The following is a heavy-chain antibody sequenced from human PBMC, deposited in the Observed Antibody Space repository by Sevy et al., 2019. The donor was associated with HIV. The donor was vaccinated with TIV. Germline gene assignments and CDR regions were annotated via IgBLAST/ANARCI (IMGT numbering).Heavy chain of an antibody. J-gene: IGHJ4*02. CDR3: VRDDRDGYFEY. V-gene: IGHV1-2*02. CDR2: INPDSGGP. CDR1: GYTFTGYY. Sequence: ASVKVSFKASGYTFTGYYMHWMRQAPGQGLEWMGWINPDSGGPIYAPKFQGRVTLTRDTSISTAYMDLSRLKSDDTAVYYCVRDDRDGYFEYWGQGTLVTVSS.